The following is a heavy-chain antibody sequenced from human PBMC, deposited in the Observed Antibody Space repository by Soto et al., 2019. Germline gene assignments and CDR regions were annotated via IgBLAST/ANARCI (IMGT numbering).Heavy chain of an antibody. CDR3: AKDSRQLLWTPYFDY. CDR1: GFTFSSYA. J-gene: IGHJ4*02. D-gene: IGHD2-2*01. Sequence: EVQLVESGGGLVQPGGSLRLYCVGSGFTFSSYAMSWVRQAPGKGLEWVSAISGSGGSTYYADSVKGRFTISRDNSKNTLYLQMNSLRAEDTAVYYCAKDSRQLLWTPYFDYWGQGTLVTVSS. CDR2: ISGSGGST. V-gene: IGHV3-23*04.